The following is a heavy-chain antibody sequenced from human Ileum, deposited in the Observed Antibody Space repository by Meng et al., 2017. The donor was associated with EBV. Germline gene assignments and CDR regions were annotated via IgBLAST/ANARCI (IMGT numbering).Heavy chain of an antibody. CDR1: GGSISSSNW. J-gene: IGHJ4*02. Sequence: VLLQEPGPGLVKPSGTLSLTCAVSGGSISSSNWWSWVRQPPGKGLEWIGKIYHSGITIYNPSLKSRVTMSVDNSKNQFSLKLNSMTAADTAVYYCARDPTGGEDHQRVWGQGTLVTVSS. CDR2: IYHSGIT. V-gene: IGHV4-4*02. CDR3: ARDPTGGEDHQRV. D-gene: IGHD1-14*01.